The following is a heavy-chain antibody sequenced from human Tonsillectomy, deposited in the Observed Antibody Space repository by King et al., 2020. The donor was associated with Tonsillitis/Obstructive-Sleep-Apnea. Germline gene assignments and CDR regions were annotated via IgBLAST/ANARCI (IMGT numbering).Heavy chain of an antibody. J-gene: IGHJ6*02. CDR2: FDPEDGET. CDR1: GYTLTELS. D-gene: IGHD3-16*01. CDR3: ATDLGGHYYGMDV. V-gene: IGHV1-24*01. Sequence: QDQLVQSGAEVKKPGASVKVSCKVSGYTLTELSMHWVRQAPGKGLEWMGNFDPEDGETLYSQKFQGRVTMTEDTSTDTAYMELSSLRSEDTAMYYCATDLGGHYYGMDVWGQGTTVTVSS.